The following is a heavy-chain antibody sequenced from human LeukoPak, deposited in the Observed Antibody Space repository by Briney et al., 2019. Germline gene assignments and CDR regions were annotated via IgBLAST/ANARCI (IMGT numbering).Heavy chain of an antibody. CDR1: GGSISSSSYY. D-gene: IGHD2-15*01. CDR2: INHSGST. J-gene: IGHJ4*02. V-gene: IGHV4-39*07. CDR3: ARNRFGRVAHRCPYFDY. Sequence: PSETLSLTCTVSGGSISSSSYYWSWIRQPPGKGLEWIGEINHSGSTNYNPSLKSRVTISVDTSKNQFSLKLSSVTAADTAVYYCARNRFGRVAHRCPYFDYWGQGTLVTVSS.